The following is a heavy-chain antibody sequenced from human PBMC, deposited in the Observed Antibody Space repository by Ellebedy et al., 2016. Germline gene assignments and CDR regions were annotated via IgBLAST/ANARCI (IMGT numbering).Heavy chain of an antibody. V-gene: IGHV3-21*01. CDR2: ISSSSSYI. D-gene: IGHD5-12*01. Sequence: GESLKISCAASGFTFSSYSMNWVRQAPGKGLEWVSSISSSSSYIYYADSVKGRFTISRDNAKNSLYLQMNSLRAEDTDVYYCARDWGISYSGYQTAFDIWGQGTMVTVSS. J-gene: IGHJ3*02. CDR3: ARDWGISYSGYQTAFDI. CDR1: GFTFSSYS.